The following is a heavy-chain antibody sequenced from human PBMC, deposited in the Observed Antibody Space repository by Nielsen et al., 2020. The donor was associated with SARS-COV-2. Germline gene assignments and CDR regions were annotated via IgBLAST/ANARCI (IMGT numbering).Heavy chain of an antibody. CDR3: AKDRERYSSSWSHAFDI. CDR2: ISGSGGST. D-gene: IGHD6-13*01. Sequence: GESLKISCAASGFTFSSYAMSWVRQAPGKGLEWVSAISGSGGSTYYADSVKGRFTISRDNSKNTLYLQMNSLRAEDTAVYYCAKDRERYSSSWSHAFDIWGQGTMVTVS. J-gene: IGHJ3*02. CDR1: GFTFSSYA. V-gene: IGHV3-23*01.